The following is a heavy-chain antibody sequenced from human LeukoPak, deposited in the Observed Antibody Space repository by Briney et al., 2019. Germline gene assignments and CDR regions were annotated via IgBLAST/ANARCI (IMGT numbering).Heavy chain of an antibody. Sequence: SETLSLTCTVSGGSISSYYWSWIRQPPGKGLEWIGYIYYSGSTNYNPSLKSRVTISVDTSKNQFSLKLSSVTAADTAVYYCARVIVGATFDYWGQGTLVTVSS. D-gene: IGHD1-26*01. J-gene: IGHJ4*02. CDR1: GGSISSYY. V-gene: IGHV4-59*01. CDR3: ARVIVGATFDY. CDR2: IYYSGST.